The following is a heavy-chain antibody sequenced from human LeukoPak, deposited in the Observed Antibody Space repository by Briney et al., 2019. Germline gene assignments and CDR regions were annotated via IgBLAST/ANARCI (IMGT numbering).Heavy chain of an antibody. Sequence: PSETLSLTCNVSGGSISNYYWSWTRQPPGKGLEWIGYMYHTGHTMYNSSLKSRVTMSLDTSKNHFSLRLSSVTAADTAVYYCARHPFATPFDYWGPGTLVTVSS. CDR1: GGSISNYY. CDR2: MYHTGHT. V-gene: IGHV4-59*08. J-gene: IGHJ4*02. CDR3: ARHPFATPFDY. D-gene: IGHD2-15*01.